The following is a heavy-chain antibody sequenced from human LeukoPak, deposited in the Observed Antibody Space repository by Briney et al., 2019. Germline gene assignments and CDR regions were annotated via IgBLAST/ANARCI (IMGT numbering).Heavy chain of an antibody. CDR2: IYYSGST. D-gene: IGHD6-13*01. J-gene: IGHJ4*02. Sequence: NPSETLSLTCTASGGSITSGGYFWSWIRQHPGKGLEWIGYIYYSGSTNYNPSLKSRVTISVDTSKNQFSMKLSSVTAADTAVYYCARGLMMAVAGRGEFHYWGQGTLVTVSS. CDR3: ARGLMMAVAGRGEFHY. CDR1: GGSITSGGYF. V-gene: IGHV4-61*08.